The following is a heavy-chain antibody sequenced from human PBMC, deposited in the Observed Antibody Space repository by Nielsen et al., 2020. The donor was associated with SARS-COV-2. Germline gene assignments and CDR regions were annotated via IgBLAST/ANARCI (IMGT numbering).Heavy chain of an antibody. CDR3: ASRRFSGSRYRLDAFDI. D-gene: IGHD1-26*01. CDR2: INPNSGGT. J-gene: IGHJ3*02. Sequence: ASVKVSCKASGYTFTGYYMHWVRQAPGQGLEWMGRINPNSGGTNYAQKFQGRVTVTRDTSISTAYMELSRLRSDDTAVYYCASRRFSGSRYRLDAFDIWGQGTMVTVSS. V-gene: IGHV1-2*06. CDR1: GYTFTGYY.